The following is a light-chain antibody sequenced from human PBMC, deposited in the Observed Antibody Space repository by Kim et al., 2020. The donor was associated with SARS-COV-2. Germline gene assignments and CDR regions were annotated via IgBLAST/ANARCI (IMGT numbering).Light chain of an antibody. J-gene: IGKJ1*01. CDR3: QQYYSYPQT. V-gene: IGKV1-8*01. CDR1: QGISSY. Sequence: ASTGDRVTITCRASQGISSYLAWYQQKPGSAPKLLIYAASTLQSGVPSRFSGSGSGTDFTLTISCLQSEDFATYYCQQYYSYPQTFGQGTKVDIK. CDR2: AAS.